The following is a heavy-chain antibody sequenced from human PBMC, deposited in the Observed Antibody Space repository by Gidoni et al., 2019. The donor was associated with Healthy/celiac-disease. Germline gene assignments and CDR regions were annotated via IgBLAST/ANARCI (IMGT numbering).Heavy chain of an antibody. V-gene: IGHV3-66*02. D-gene: IGHD3-22*01. CDR1: GFTVSSYY. CDR3: AKAEYYYDSSGYLPFNY. Sequence: EVQLVESGGGLVQPGGSLRLSCAASGFTVSSYYMSWVRQAPGKGLEWVSVIYSGGSTYYADSVKGRFTISRDNSKNTLYLQMNSLRAEDTAVYYCAKAEYYYDSSGYLPFNYWGQGTLVTVSS. J-gene: IGHJ4*02. CDR2: IYSGGST.